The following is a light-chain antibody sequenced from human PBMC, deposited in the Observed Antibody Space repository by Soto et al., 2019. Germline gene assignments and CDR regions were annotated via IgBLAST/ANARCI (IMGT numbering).Light chain of an antibody. CDR1: HDISSY. J-gene: IGKJ1*01. CDR3: QQLDRDPPWP. CDR2: LAS. Sequence: QLTQSPSSLSASVGDTVTITCRASHDISSYLAWYQQSPGRAPKLLIFLASTLHNGVPSRFSGSGSGTEVTPSISRLQPEDFATYYCQQLDRDPPWPFGQGTRVESK. V-gene: IGKV1-9*01.